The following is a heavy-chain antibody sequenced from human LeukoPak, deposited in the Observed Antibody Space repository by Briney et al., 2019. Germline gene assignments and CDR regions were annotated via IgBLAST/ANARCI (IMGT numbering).Heavy chain of an antibody. D-gene: IGHD1-26*01. CDR3: ARDQIVGATLSDY. V-gene: IGHV3-53*01. Sequence: PGGSLRLSCAAPGFTAISNYMSWVRQAPGKGLDWVSVINSRGSTSYSDSVRGRFTIARDSSKNALYLQMNSLRAEHTAVYYCARDQIVGATLSDYWGQGTLVTVPS. CDR2: INSRGST. CDR1: GFTAISNY. J-gene: IGHJ4*02.